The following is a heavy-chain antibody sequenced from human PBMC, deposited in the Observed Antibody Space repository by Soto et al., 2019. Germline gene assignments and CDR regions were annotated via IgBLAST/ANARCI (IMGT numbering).Heavy chain of an antibody. D-gene: IGHD1-26*01. CDR1: GYTLTELS. Sequence: GASVKVSCKVSGYTLTELSMHWVRQAPGEGLEWMGGFDPEDGERSYEQKFPGRVTMTEDTSTDTAYMEMSSLRSEHTAVYYCATAEGGAGAYYYYGMEFLGPGTTVTISS. CDR2: FDPEDGER. CDR3: ATAEGGAGAYYYYGMEF. J-gene: IGHJ6*01. V-gene: IGHV1-24*01.